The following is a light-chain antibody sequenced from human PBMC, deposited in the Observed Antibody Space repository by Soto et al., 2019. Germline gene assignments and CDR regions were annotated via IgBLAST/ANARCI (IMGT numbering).Light chain of an antibody. V-gene: IGLV1-44*01. CDR1: SSSIGINT. J-gene: IGLJ3*02. CDR2: SNS. CDR3: SAWDDSQNGPV. Sequence: QSVLTQPPSASATPGQRVTISCSGSSSSIGINTVNWYQQLPGTAPKLLIYSNSQRPSGVPDRFSGSKSGTSASLAISGLQSEDEADYYCSAWDDSQNGPVFGGGTKVTVL.